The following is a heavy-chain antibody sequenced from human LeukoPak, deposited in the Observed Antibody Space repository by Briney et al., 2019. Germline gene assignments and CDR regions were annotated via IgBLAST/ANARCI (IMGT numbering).Heavy chain of an antibody. V-gene: IGHV4-31*03. J-gene: IGHJ4*02. D-gene: IGHD4-17*01. CDR1: GVSISGRGY. Sequence: SETLSLTCSVSGVSISGRGYWGWIRQHPGKGLEWIGYIDYSGKTYYKPSLQSRVIISADTSQNQFSLKLSSVTAADTAVYYCASLNLDSTGTDFDYWGQGTLVTVSS. CDR3: ASLNLDSTGTDFDY. CDR2: IDYSGKT.